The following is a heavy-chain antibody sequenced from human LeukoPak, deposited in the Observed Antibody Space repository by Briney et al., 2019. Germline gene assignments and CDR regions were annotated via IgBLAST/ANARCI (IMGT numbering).Heavy chain of an antibody. J-gene: IGHJ1*01. CDR1: RFTFSSYE. CDR2: MKQDGSEK. V-gene: IGHV3-7*01. Sequence: WGSLTLSCAASRFTFSSYEMNWVRQAPGKGLEWVANMKQDGSEKYYVDSVKGRFTISRDNAKNSLYLQMNSLRAEDTAVYYCARDPYGDYAGYFQHWGQGTLGTVSS. CDR3: ARDPYGDYAGYFQH. D-gene: IGHD4-17*01.